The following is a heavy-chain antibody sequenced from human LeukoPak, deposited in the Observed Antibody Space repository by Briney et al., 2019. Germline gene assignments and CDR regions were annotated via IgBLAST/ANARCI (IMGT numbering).Heavy chain of an antibody. CDR3: ARAPDFWSGYAYFDY. Sequence: PGGSLRLSCAASGFTFSSYWMHWVRQAPGKGLVWVSRINTDGSSTSYADSAKGRFTISRDNAKNTLYLQMNSLGAEDTAVYYCARAPDFWSGYAYFDYWGQGTLVTVSS. D-gene: IGHD3-3*01. CDR2: INTDGSST. J-gene: IGHJ4*02. CDR1: GFTFSSYW. V-gene: IGHV3-74*01.